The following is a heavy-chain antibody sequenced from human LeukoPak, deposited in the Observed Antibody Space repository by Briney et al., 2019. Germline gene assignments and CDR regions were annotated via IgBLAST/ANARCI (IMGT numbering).Heavy chain of an antibody. CDR3: ARTRSSGGYSGADY. CDR2: LNWNGGST. Sequence: GGSLRLSCAASGFTFDSHGMTWVRQAPGKGLEWVTGLNWNGGSTGYADSLQGRFTISRDNAKNSLYLQMTSLRAEDTALYYCARTRSSGGYSGADYWGQGTLVTVSS. V-gene: IGHV3-20*04. CDR1: GFTFDSHG. J-gene: IGHJ4*02. D-gene: IGHD1-26*01.